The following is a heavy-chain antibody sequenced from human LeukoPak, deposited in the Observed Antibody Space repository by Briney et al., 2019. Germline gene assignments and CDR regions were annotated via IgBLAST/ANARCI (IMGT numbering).Heavy chain of an antibody. CDR1: GFTFSSYS. Sequence: GGSLRLSCAASGFTFSSYSMNWVRQAPGKGLEWVSSISSSSSYIYYTDLVKGRFTISRDNAKKSLYLQMNSLRAEDTAVYCCAKNCRGLPDEPFDYWGQGTLVTVSS. J-gene: IGHJ4*02. CDR2: ISSSSSYI. D-gene: IGHD4-17*01. CDR3: AKNCRGLPDEPFDY. V-gene: IGHV3-21*04.